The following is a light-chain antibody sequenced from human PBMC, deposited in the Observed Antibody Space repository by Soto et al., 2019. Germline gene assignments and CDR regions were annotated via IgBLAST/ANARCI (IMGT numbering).Light chain of an antibody. Sequence: QLVLTQPPSASGTPGQRVTISCSGSSSNIGSNTVNWYQQLPGTAPKLLIYSNNQRPSGVPDRFSGSKSGTSASLAISGLQSEDEGDYYCAAWDDSLNALVFGGGTKLTVL. V-gene: IGLV1-44*01. CDR2: SNN. CDR1: SSNIGSNT. CDR3: AAWDDSLNALV. J-gene: IGLJ3*02.